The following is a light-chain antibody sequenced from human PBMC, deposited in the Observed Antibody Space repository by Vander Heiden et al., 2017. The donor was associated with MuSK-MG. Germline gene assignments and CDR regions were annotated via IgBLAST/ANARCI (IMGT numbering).Light chain of an antibody. Sequence: EIVLTQSPATLSLSPGERATLSCRASQSVSSYLAWYQQKPGQAPRLLIYDASNRATGIPARFSGSGSGTDFTLTISSLEPEDFAVYYCQQRSNWHFTFGHGTKVXIK. J-gene: IGKJ3*01. CDR2: DAS. CDR1: QSVSSY. V-gene: IGKV3-11*01. CDR3: QQRSNWHFT.